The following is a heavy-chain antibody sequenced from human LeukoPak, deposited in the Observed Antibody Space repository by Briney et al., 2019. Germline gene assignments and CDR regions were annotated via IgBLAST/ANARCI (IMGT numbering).Heavy chain of an antibody. D-gene: IGHD5-18*01. V-gene: IGHV3-43*02. Sequence: PGGSLSLSCAASGFTFDDYAMHWVRQAPGKGLEWVSVISGDGGRTYYADSVKGRFTISRDNSKNTLYLQMNSLRAEDTAVYYCAKGYSYSDYWGQGTLVTVSS. J-gene: IGHJ4*02. CDR3: AKGYSYSDY. CDR2: ISGDGGRT. CDR1: GFTFDDYA.